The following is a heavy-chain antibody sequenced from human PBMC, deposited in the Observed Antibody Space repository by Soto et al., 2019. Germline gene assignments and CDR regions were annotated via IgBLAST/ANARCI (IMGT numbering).Heavy chain of an antibody. Sequence: QITLKESGPTLVKPTQTLTLTCTFSGFSLSTSGVGVGWIRQPPGKALEWLALIYWDDDKRYSPSLKSRLTLPKDNXXNXVXXTMTNMHPVATATYYCAHRSGLLWFGELGANWSAPWGKGTLVTVSS. CDR2: IYWDDDK. CDR3: AHRSGLLWFGELGANWSAP. V-gene: IGHV2-5*02. D-gene: IGHD3-10*01. J-gene: IGHJ5*02. CDR1: GFSLSTSGVG.